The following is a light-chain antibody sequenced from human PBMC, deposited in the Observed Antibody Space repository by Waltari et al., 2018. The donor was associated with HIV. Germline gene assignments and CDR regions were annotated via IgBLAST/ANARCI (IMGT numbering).Light chain of an antibody. CDR3: QQYNKWPMYT. CDR1: QSLGSN. Sequence: EIMMTQSPATLSVSPGERATLSCRASQSLGSNLAWYQQKPGQAPRLLIYGASTRATGVPARFSGSGSGTQFSLTISSLQSEDFAIYYCQQYNKWPMYTFGQGTELEMK. J-gene: IGKJ2*01. V-gene: IGKV3-15*01. CDR2: GAS.